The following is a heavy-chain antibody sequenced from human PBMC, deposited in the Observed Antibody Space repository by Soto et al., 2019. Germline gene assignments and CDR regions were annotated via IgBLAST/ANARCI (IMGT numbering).Heavy chain of an antibody. J-gene: IGHJ5*02. D-gene: IGHD1-26*01. V-gene: IGHV3-74*01. Sequence: GWSLRLSCTASGFTFNTHWMPWVRQAPGKGLVWVSRIYFDGITTNYADSVKGRLTVSRDNAKNTVYLHVNTLRDEDTAVYYCVRDMHAGFTHYFDPWGQGTLVTVSS. CDR1: GFTFNTHW. CDR2: IYFDGITT. CDR3: VRDMHAGFTHYFDP.